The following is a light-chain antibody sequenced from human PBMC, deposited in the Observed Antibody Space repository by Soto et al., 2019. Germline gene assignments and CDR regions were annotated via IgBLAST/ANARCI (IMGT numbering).Light chain of an antibody. Sequence: QSVLTQPRSVSGSPGQSVTISCTGTSSDVGAYHYVSWYQHHPGKAPKLMIYDVNERPSGVPDRFSGSKSVNTASLTISGIQAEDEADYYCCSYAGSYTWIFGGGTKLTVL. V-gene: IGLV2-11*01. J-gene: IGLJ2*01. CDR1: SSDVGAYHY. CDR3: CSYAGSYTWI. CDR2: DVN.